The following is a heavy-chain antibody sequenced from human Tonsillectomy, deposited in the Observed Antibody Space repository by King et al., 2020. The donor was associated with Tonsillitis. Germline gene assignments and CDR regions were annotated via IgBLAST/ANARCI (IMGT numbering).Heavy chain of an antibody. CDR3: TKVSVVVTAKDAFDI. CDR2: ISWNSGGI. J-gene: IGHJ3*02. D-gene: IGHD2-21*02. Sequence: VQLVESGGDLIQPGRSLRLSCAASGFTFEDYAMHWVRQAPGQGLEWVSGISWNSGGIGYADSVKGRFTISRDNAKNSLYLQMNSLRPEDTALYFCTKVSVVVTAKDAFDIWGHGTMVTVSS. CDR1: GFTFEDYA. V-gene: IGHV3-9*01.